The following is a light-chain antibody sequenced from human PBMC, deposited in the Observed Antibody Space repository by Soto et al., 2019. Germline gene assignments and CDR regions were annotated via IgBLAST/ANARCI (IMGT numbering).Light chain of an antibody. J-gene: IGKJ2*01. CDR1: QSVSSK. V-gene: IGKV3-15*01. Sequence: EIEMTQSPATLSVSPGERATLSCRASQSVSSKLAWYQQKPDQAPRLLIYDASTRATGIPARFSGSGSGTEFTLTISSLQSEDFAVYYCQRYNNWPYTFGQGTKLEIK. CDR3: QRYNNWPYT. CDR2: DAS.